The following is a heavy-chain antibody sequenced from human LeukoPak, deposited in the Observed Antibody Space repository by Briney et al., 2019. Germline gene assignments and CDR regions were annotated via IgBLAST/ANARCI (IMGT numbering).Heavy chain of an antibody. V-gene: IGHV3-23*01. J-gene: IGHJ4*02. D-gene: IGHD3-10*01. CDR2: MSGDGGNI. CDR3: AKDFGRNLGGPGY. Sequence: PGGSLRLSCAASGFTFSSYAMSWVRQAPGKGLEWVSGMSGDGGNIDYADSVKGRFAISRDNSKSALYLQMNSLRAEDTAVYYCAKDFGRNLGGPGYWGRGTLVTISS. CDR1: GFTFSSYA.